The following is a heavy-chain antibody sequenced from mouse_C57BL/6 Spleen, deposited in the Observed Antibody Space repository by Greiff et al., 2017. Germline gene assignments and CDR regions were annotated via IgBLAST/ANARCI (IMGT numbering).Heavy chain of an antibody. J-gene: IGHJ4*01. CDR3: ARDGARYAMDY. CDR2: ISDGGSYT. CDR1: GFTFSSYA. V-gene: IGHV5-4*01. Sequence: DVKLVESGGGLVKPGGSLKLSCAASGFTFSSYAMSWVRQTPEKRLEWVATISDGGSYTYYPDNVKGRFTISRDNAKNNLYLQMSHLKSEDTAMYYCARDGARYAMDYWGQGTSVTVSS.